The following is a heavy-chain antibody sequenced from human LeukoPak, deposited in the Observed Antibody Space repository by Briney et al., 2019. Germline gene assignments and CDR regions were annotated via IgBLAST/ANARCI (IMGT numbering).Heavy chain of an antibody. D-gene: IGHD5-18*01. Sequence: PGGSLRLSCAASGFTVXSNXXSXVXQAPGXXLEWVSVIYSGGRTYYADAVKGRFTISRDNSKNTLYLQMNSLKTEDTAVYYCARASRTAMVIDYWGQGTLVTVSS. CDR2: IYSGGRT. J-gene: IGHJ4*02. CDR1: GFTVXSNX. V-gene: IGHV3-53*01. CDR3: ARASRTAMVIDY.